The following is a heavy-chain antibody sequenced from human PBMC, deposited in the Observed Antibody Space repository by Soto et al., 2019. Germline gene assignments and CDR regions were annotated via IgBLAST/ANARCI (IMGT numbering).Heavy chain of an antibody. D-gene: IGHD2-2*01. CDR3: ARVGPLVLPDSLGFDP. V-gene: IGHV1-8*01. CDR1: GYTFTSYD. Sequence: ASVKVSCKASGYTFTSYDINWVRQATGQGLEWMGWMNPNSGNTGYAQKFQGRVTMTRNTSISTAYMELSRLRSEDTAVYYCARVGPLVLPDSLGFDPWGQGTLVTVSS. J-gene: IGHJ5*02. CDR2: MNPNSGNT.